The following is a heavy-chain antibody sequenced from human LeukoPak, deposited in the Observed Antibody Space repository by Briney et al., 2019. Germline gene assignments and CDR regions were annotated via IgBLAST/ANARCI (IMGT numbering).Heavy chain of an antibody. J-gene: IGHJ4*02. D-gene: IGHD4-17*01. CDR3: ARDDYGLDY. CDR1: GGSISSGGYS. CDR2: IYHSGST. Sequence: SETLSLTCAVSGGSISSGGYSWGWIRQPPGKGLEWIGYIYHSGSTYYNPSLKSRVTISVDRSKNQFSLKLSSVTAADTAVYYCARDDYGLDYWGQGTLVTVSS. V-gene: IGHV4-30-2*01.